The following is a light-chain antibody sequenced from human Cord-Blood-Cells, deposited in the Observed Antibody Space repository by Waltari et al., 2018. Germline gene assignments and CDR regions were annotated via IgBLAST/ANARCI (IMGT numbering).Light chain of an antibody. CDR1: SSDGGGYNY. V-gene: IGLV2-11*01. Sequence: QSALTQPRSVSGTPGQSVTIPCPGTSSDGGGYNYVSWYQQHPGKAPKLMIYDVSKRPSGVPDRFSGSKSGNTASLTISGLQAEDEADYYCCSYAGSYTVVFGGGTKLTVL. J-gene: IGLJ2*01. CDR2: DVS. CDR3: CSYAGSYTVV.